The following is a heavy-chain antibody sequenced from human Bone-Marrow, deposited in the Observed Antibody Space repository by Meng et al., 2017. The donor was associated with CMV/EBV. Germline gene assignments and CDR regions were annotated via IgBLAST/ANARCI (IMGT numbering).Heavy chain of an antibody. CDR1: GFTFSDYY. CDR3: ARDSPPYYYGMDV. V-gene: IGHV3-11*01. CDR2: ISSSGSTI. Sequence: GESLKISCAASGFTFSDYYMSWIRQAPGKGLEWVSYISSSGSTIYYADSVKGRFTISRDNAKNSLYLQMNSLRAEDTAVYYCARDSPPYYYGMDVWGQGPTVTVAS. J-gene: IGHJ6*02.